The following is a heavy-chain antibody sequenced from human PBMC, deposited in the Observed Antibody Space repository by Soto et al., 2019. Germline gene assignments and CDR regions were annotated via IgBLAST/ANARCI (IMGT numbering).Heavy chain of an antibody. CDR3: AREKGYYDSSGYYEIDY. Sequence: GGSLRLSCAASGFTFSSYAMSWVRQAPGKGLEWVSAISGSGGSTYYADSVKGRFTISRDNSKNTLYLQMNSLRAEDTAVYYCAREKGYYDSSGYYEIDYWGQGTLVTVSS. D-gene: IGHD3-22*01. J-gene: IGHJ4*02. CDR2: ISGSGGST. CDR1: GFTFSSYA. V-gene: IGHV3-23*01.